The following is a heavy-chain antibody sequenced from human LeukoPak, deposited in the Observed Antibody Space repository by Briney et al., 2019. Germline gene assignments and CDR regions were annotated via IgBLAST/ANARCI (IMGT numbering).Heavy chain of an antibody. D-gene: IGHD3-3*01. CDR1: GFTFNKYW. J-gene: IGHJ6*03. V-gene: IGHV3-7*01. CDR3: ARGYPVLRFLEWLSSRGYMDV. Sequence: PGGSLRLSCAASGFTFNKYWLTWVRQAPGKGLEWVANINQDDSQIYYLESVKGRFTISRDNAKNSLYLQMNSLRAEDTAVYYCARGYPVLRFLEWLSSRGYMDVWGKGTTVTVSS. CDR2: INQDDSQI.